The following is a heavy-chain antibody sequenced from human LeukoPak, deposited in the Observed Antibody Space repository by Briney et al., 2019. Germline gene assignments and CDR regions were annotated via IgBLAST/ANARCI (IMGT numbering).Heavy chain of an antibody. V-gene: IGHV4-61*01. CDR3: ARGGYSYGQGSFDY. J-gene: IGHJ4*02. Sequence: SETLSLTCTVSGGSVSSGSYYWSWVRQPPGKGLEWIGYIYYSGSTYYNPSLKSRVTISVDTSKNQFSLKLSSVTAADTAVYYCARGGYSYGQGSFDYWGQGTLVTVSS. D-gene: IGHD5-18*01. CDR2: IYYSGST. CDR1: GGSVSSGSYY.